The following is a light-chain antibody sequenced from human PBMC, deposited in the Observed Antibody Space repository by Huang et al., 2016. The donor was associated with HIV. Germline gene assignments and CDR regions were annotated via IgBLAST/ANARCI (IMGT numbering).Light chain of an antibody. CDR1: QSISSN. CDR3: QQYNNWPRT. V-gene: IGKV3-15*01. J-gene: IGKJ1*01. CDR2: DAS. Sequence: EIVMTQSPATLSVSPGERVTLSCRASQSISSNLAWYQQKPGQAPRLLIYDASTRATGVPASFSGSGSGTEFTLTVSSQQSEDFAVYYCQQYNNWPRTFGQGTKVEFK.